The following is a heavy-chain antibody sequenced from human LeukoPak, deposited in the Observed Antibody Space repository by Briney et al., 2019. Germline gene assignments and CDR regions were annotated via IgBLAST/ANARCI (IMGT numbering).Heavy chain of an antibody. CDR1: GYSFTSYW. V-gene: IGHV5-51*01. CDR3: ARLHNYDYVWGSYKGKNYFDY. J-gene: IGHJ4*02. CDR2: IYPGDSDT. D-gene: IGHD3-16*01. Sequence: GESLKISRKGSGYSFTSYWIGWVRQMPGKGLEWMGVIYPGDSDTRYSPSFQGQVTISADKSYSTAYLQWSSLKASDTAMYYCARLHNYDYVWGSYKGKNYFDYWGQGTLVTLSS.